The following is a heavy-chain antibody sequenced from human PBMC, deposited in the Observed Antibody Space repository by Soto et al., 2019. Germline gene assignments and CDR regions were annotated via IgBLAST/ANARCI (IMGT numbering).Heavy chain of an antibody. D-gene: IGHD4-17*01. CDR3: SRRTTVPDPPYYYYGMAV. V-gene: IGHV1-69*12. J-gene: IGHJ6*02. CDR1: GGTFSSYA. CDR2: IIPIFGTA. Sequence: QVQLVQSGAEVKKPGSSVKVSCKASGGTFSSYAISWVRQAPGQGLEWMGGIIPIFGTANYAQKFQGRVTMTADESTSTAYLELSSRRSEDTAVYYCSRRTTVPDPPYYYYGMAVCGQGTTVPVSS.